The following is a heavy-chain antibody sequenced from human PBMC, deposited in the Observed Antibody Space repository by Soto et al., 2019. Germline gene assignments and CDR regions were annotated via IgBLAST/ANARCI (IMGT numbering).Heavy chain of an antibody. D-gene: IGHD6-13*01. CDR3: ARGFGSSWYYFDY. CDR1: GGSISSYY. V-gene: IGHV4-4*07. CDR2: IYTSGTT. J-gene: IGHJ4*02. Sequence: PSETLSLTCTVAGGSISSYYWSWIRQPAGKGLEWIGRIYTSGTTNYNPSLKSRVTMSGDTSKSQFSLNLTSVTAADTAVYYCARGFGSSWYYFDYWGQGTLVTVSS.